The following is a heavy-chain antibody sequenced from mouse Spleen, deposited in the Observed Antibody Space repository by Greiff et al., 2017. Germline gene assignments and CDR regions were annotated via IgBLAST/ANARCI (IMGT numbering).Heavy chain of an antibody. J-gene: IGHJ4*01. CDR3: ASPRYDMEGDYAMDY. CDR2: ISYDGSN. D-gene: IGHD2-14*01. Sequence: EVKLMESGPGLVKPSQSLSLTCSVTGYSITSGYYWNWIRQFPGNKLEWMGYISYDGSNNYNPSLKNRISITRDTSKNQFFLKLNSVTTEDTATYYCASPRYDMEGDYAMDYWGQGTSVTVSS. V-gene: IGHV3-6*01. CDR1: GYSITSGYY.